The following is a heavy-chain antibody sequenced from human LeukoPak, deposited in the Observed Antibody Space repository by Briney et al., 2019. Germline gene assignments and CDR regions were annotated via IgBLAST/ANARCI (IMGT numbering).Heavy chain of an antibody. J-gene: IGHJ4*02. CDR1: GFTFSSYG. V-gene: IGHV3-30*03. D-gene: IGHD3-10*01. CDR2: ISYDGSNK. CDR3: ARGSVGYGSGSTGY. Sequence: GVSLRLSCAASGFTFSSYGMHWVRQAPGKGLEWVAVISYDGSNKYYADSVKGRFTISRDNSKNTLYLQMNSLRAEDTAVYYCARGSVGYGSGSTGYWGQGTLVTVSS.